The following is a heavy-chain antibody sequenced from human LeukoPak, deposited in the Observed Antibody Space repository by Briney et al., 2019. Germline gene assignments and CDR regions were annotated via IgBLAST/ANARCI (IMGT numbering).Heavy chain of an antibody. CDR3: ARGDDSSGYYYWYGLTFDY. CDR1: GGSISSGGYY. V-gene: IGHV4-31*03. J-gene: IGHJ4*02. D-gene: IGHD3-22*01. CDR2: IYYSGST. Sequence: SETLSLTCTVSGGSISSGGYYWSWIRQHPGKGLGWIGYIYYSGSTYYNPSLKSRVTISVDTSKNQFSLKLSSVTAADTAVYYCARGDDSSGYYYWYGLTFDYWGQGTLVTVSS.